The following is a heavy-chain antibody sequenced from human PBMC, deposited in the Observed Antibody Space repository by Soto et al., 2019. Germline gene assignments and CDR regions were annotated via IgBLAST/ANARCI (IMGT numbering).Heavy chain of an antibody. CDR1: GGTFSSYA. D-gene: IGHD3-9*01. CDR3: ARGRDTSSDILTGYYLAPYGMDV. Sequence: ASVKVSCKASGGTFSSYAISLVRQAPGQGLEWMGGIIPIFGTANYAQKFQGRVTITADESTSTAYMELSSLRSEDTAVYYCARGRDTSSDILTGYYLAPYGMDVWGQGTTVTVSS. CDR2: IIPIFGTA. J-gene: IGHJ6*02. V-gene: IGHV1-69*13.